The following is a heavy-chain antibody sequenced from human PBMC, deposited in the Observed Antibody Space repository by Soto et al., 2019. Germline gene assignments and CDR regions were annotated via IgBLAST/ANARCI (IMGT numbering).Heavy chain of an antibody. CDR2: ISGGGDRT. CDR1: XXXXXXXA. J-gene: IGHJ2*01. D-gene: IGHD2-2*01. V-gene: IGHV3-23*01. Sequence: EVQLLESGGGXXXXGGXXXXXCVGSXXXXXXXAMNXXXXTXGKGLEWVSGISGGGDRTFDADSVKGRFTISRDNSKNTVNLQMNSLRADDTAVYYCARKVLGSTSRPDWWYFDLWGRGTLVTVSS. CDR3: ARKVLGSTSRPDWWYFDL.